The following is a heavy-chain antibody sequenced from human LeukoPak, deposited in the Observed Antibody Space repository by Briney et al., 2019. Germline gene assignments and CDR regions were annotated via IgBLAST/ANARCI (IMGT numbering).Heavy chain of an antibody. CDR3: ARELRWPTGGAFDI. Sequence: GASVKVSCKASGGTFSSYAISWVRQAPGQGLEWMGRIIPILGIANYAQKFQGRVTIAADKSTSTAYMELSSLRSEDTAVYYCARELRWPTGGAFDIWGQGTMVTVSS. V-gene: IGHV1-69*04. CDR1: GGTFSSYA. CDR2: IIPILGIA. J-gene: IGHJ3*02. D-gene: IGHD4-23*01.